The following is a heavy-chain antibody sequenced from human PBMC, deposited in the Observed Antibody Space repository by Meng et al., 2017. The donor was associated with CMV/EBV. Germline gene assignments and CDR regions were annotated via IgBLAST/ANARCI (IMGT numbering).Heavy chain of an antibody. CDR2: INSDGSST. CDR1: GFTFSSYW. J-gene: IGHJ3*02. CDR3: AKDNSAAPGDAFDI. Sequence: GESLKISCAASGFTFSSYWMHWVRQAPGKGLVWVSRINSDGSSTSYADSVKGRFTISRDNAKNTLYLQMNSLRAEDAALYYCAKDNSAAPGDAFDIWGQGTMVTVSS. V-gene: IGHV3-74*01. D-gene: IGHD2-15*01.